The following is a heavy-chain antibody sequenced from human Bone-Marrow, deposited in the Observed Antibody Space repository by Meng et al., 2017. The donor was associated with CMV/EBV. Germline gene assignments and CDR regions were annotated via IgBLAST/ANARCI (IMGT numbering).Heavy chain of an antibody. Sequence: GESLKISCAASGFTFSDYYMSWIRQAPGKGLEWVSYISSSGSTIYYADSVKGRFTISRDNAKNSLYLQMNSLRAEDTAVYYCARKGVVPAAPLDYWGHGTLVTVSS. J-gene: IGHJ4*01. CDR3: ARKGVVPAAPLDY. D-gene: IGHD2-2*01. CDR2: ISSSGSTI. CDR1: GFTFSDYY. V-gene: IGHV3-11*04.